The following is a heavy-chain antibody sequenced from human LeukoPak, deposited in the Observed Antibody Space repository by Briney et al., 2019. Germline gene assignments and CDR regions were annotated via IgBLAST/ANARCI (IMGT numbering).Heavy chain of an antibody. J-gene: IGHJ4*02. CDR2: MNPKSGYT. CDR3: ARGDSYSSSWYLGDY. D-gene: IGHD6-13*01. Sequence: GSSVKVSCKASGGTFSSYAISWVRQAPGQGLEWVGYMNPKSGYTAYAQKFQGRVTITRDTSISTAYMELSRLRSDDTAVYYCARGDSYSSSWYLGDYWGQGTLVTVSS. V-gene: IGHV1-8*03. CDR1: GGTFSSYA.